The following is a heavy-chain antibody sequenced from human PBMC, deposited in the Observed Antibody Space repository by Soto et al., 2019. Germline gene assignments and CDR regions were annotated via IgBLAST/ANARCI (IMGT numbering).Heavy chain of an antibody. Sequence: QVQLRESGPGLVRPSETLSLTCTVSGGSITGYYWSWIRQPPGKGLEWIGYIYDSGTTTYNAALTSLVTISADTSKNRFSLNLRSVTAADTAVYYCARRNYGEEGYFFDFWGQGLLVTVSS. J-gene: IGHJ4*02. V-gene: IGHV4-59*08. CDR3: ARRNYGEEGYFFDF. D-gene: IGHD4-17*01. CDR2: IYDSGTT. CDR1: GGSITGYY.